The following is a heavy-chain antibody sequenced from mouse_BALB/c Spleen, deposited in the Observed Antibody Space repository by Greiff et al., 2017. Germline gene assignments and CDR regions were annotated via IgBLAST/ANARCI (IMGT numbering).Heavy chain of an antibody. Sequence: DVKLQESGPGLVKPSQSLSLTCTVTGYSITSDYAWNWIRQFPGNKLEWMGYISYSGSTSYNPSLKSRISITRDTSKNQFFLQLNSVTTEDTATYYCARSGSYDGFDYWGQGTTLTVSS. CDR3: ARSGSYDGFDY. CDR1: GYSITSDYA. J-gene: IGHJ2*01. D-gene: IGHD2-12*01. V-gene: IGHV3-2*02. CDR2: ISYSGST.